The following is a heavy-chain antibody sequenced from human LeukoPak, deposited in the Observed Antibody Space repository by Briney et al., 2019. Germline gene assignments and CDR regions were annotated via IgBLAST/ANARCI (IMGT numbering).Heavy chain of an antibody. V-gene: IGHV1-8*01. CDR2: MNPNSGNT. Sequence: ASVKVSCKASGYTFTSYDINWVRQATGQGLEWMGWMNPNSGNTGYAQKFQGRVTMTRNTSISTAYMELSSLRSEDTAVYYCAKDALYYYGMDVWGQGTTVTVSS. CDR3: AKDALYYYGMDV. CDR1: GYTFTSYD. J-gene: IGHJ6*02.